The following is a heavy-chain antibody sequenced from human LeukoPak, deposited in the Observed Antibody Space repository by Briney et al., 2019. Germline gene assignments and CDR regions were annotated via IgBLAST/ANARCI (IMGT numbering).Heavy chain of an antibody. CDR1: GVTISSYS. CDR2: ISSSSSYI. CDR3: ARDTSLATVTTLGFDP. Sequence: PGGSLRLSCTVSGVTISSYSLNWVRQAPGKGLEWVSSISSSSSYIYYADSVKGRFTISRDNAKNSLYLQMNSLTAEDTAVYYYARDTSLATVTTLGFDPWGQGTLVTVSS. J-gene: IGHJ5*02. D-gene: IGHD2/OR15-2a*01. V-gene: IGHV3-21*01.